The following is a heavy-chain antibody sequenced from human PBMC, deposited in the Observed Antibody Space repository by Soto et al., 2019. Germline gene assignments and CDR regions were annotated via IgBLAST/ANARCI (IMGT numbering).Heavy chain of an antibody. Sequence: SVKVSCKASGYTFTSYGISRVRQAPGQGLEWMGGIIPIFGTANYAQKFQGRVTITADESTSTAYMELRSLRSDDTAVYYCARVGAYCVSTSCHDYWGQGTLVTVSS. D-gene: IGHD2-2*01. V-gene: IGHV1-69*13. CDR3: ARVGAYCVSTSCHDY. CDR2: IIPIFGTA. CDR1: GYTFTSYG. J-gene: IGHJ4*02.